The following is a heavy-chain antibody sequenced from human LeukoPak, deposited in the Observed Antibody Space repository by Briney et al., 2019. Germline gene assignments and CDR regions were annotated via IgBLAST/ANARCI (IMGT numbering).Heavy chain of an antibody. V-gene: IGHV5-51*01. CDR3: ASGVVATIQYFQH. D-gene: IGHD5-12*01. J-gene: IGHJ1*01. Sequence: GESLKISCKGSGYSFTSYWIGWVRQMPGKGLEWMGIIYPGDSDTRYSPSFQGQVTISADKSISTAYLQWSSLKASDTAMYNCASGVVATIQYFQHWGQGTLVTVSS. CDR2: IYPGDSDT. CDR1: GYSFTSYW.